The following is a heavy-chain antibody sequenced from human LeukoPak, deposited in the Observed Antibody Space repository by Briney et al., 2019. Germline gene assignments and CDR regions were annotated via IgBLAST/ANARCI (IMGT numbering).Heavy chain of an antibody. CDR2: IRSKAYGGTT. V-gene: IGHV3-49*04. CDR1: GFTFGDYA. Sequence: LPGGSLRLSCTASGFTFGDYAMSWVRQAPGKGLEWVGFIRSKAYGGTTEYAASVKGRFTISRDDSKSIAYLQMNSLKTEDTAVYYCTRGQWRSGSYHSLDYWGQGTLVTVSS. J-gene: IGHJ4*02. CDR3: TRGQWRSGSYHSLDY. D-gene: IGHD1-26*01.